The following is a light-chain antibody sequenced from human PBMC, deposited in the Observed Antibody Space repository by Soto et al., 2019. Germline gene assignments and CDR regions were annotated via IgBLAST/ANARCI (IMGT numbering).Light chain of an antibody. CDR1: SSDVGGYNY. CDR2: DVS. Sequence: QSALTQPRSVSGSPGQSVTISCTGTSSDVGGYNYVSWYQQHPGKAPKLIIYDVSQRPSGVPDRFSGSKSGNTAFLTISGLQAEDEADYYCCSYAGSYTWVFGGGTKLTVL. J-gene: IGLJ3*02. CDR3: CSYAGSYTWV. V-gene: IGLV2-11*01.